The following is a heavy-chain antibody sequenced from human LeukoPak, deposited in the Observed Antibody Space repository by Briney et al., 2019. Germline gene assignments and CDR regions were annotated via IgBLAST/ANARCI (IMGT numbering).Heavy chain of an antibody. V-gene: IGHV4-59*01. D-gene: IGHD5-24*01. CDR2: IYYSGST. J-gene: IGHJ3*02. CDR1: GGSISSYY. Sequence: PSETLSLTCTVSGGSISSYYWSWILQPPGKGLEWIGYIYYSGSTNYNPSLKSRVTISVDTSKNQFSLKLSSVTAADTAVYYCARDLRGRDGYNKFDAFDIWGQGTMVTVSS. CDR3: ARDLRGRDGYNKFDAFDI.